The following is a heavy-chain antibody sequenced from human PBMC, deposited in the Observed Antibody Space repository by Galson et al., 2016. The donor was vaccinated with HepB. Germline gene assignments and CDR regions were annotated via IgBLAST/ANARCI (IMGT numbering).Heavy chain of an antibody. V-gene: IGHV4-59*08. J-gene: IGHJ4*02. CDR1: GGSISSYY. Sequence: SETLSLTCAVSGGSISSYYWSWIRQPPGKGLEWIGYIYDSGSPKYNPSLNSRVTISEDTSRNQFSLRLSSVTAADTAVYYCAGRRRDGFSVPILDYWGQGTPVTASS. D-gene: IGHD5-24*01. CDR3: AGRRRDGFSVPILDY. CDR2: IYDSGSP.